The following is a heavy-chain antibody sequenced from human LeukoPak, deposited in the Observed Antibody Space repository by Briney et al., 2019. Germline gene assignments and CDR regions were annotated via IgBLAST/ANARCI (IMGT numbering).Heavy chain of an antibody. CDR1: RFTFSNYW. J-gene: IGHJ3*02. V-gene: IGHV3-74*01. Sequence: GGSLRLSCAASRFTFSNYWMHWVRQAPGKGLVWVSRIYNDGSSTSYADSVKGRFTIFRDNAKSTLYLQMNSLRAEDTAVYYCARVRGGSGRSYAADAFDIWGQGTMVTVSS. CDR3: ARVRGGSGRSYAADAFDI. D-gene: IGHD1-26*01. CDR2: IYNDGSST.